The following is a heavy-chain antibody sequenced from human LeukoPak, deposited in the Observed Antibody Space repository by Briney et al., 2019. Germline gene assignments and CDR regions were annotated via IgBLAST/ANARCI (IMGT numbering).Heavy chain of an antibody. CDR1: GGTFSSYA. V-gene: IGHV1-69*04. J-gene: IGHJ6*02. Sequence: SVKVSCKASGGTFSSYAISWVRQAPGQGLEWMGRIIPILGIANYAQKFQGRVTITADKSTSTAYMELSSLRPEDTAVYYCARDVTTVTTYPNYYYYGMDVWGQGTTVTVSS. CDR3: ARDVTTVTTYPNYYYYGMDV. D-gene: IGHD4-11*01. CDR2: IIPILGIA.